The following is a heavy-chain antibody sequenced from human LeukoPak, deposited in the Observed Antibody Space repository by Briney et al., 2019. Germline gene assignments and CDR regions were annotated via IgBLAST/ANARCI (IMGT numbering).Heavy chain of an antibody. CDR3: ARDHYQSLFDY. CDR2: ISSTSDYI. V-gene: IGHV3-21*01. D-gene: IGHD2-2*01. CDR1: GFTFSTYS. Sequence: GGSLRLSCAASGFTFSTYSMNWVRQAPGKGLEWVSSISSTSDYIFYRDSVKGRFTISRDNAKNSLFLQMNSLRADDTAVYYCARDHYQSLFDYWGRGTLVTVSS. J-gene: IGHJ4*02.